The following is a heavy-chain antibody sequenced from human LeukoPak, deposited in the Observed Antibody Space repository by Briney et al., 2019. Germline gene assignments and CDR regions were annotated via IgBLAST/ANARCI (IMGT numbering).Heavy chain of an antibody. CDR1: GYTFTGYY. V-gene: IGHV1-2*02. J-gene: IGHJ4*02. D-gene: IGHD3-10*01. CDR3: ARDRAHGVPAAY. Sequence: ASVKVSCKASGYTFTGYYMRWVRQAPGQGREWMGWINPNSGGTNYAQKFQGRVTITRDTSISTAYMELSRLRSDDTAVYYCARDRAHGVPAAYWGQGTLVTVSS. CDR2: INPNSGGT.